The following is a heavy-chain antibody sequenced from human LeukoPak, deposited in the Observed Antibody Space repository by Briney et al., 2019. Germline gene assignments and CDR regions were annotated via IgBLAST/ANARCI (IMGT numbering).Heavy chain of an antibody. V-gene: IGHV1-18*01. CDR3: GRAELVVVPAAIPPYYYYYYMNV. CDR2: ISAYNGNT. D-gene: IGHD2-2*01. Sequence: GASVKVSCKASGYTFASYGISWVRQAPGQGLEWMGWISAYNGNTNYAQKLQGRVTMTTDTSTSTAYMELRSLRSDDTAVYYCGRAELVVVPAAIPPYYYYYYMNVCGKGTTVTVSS. J-gene: IGHJ6*03. CDR1: GYTFASYG.